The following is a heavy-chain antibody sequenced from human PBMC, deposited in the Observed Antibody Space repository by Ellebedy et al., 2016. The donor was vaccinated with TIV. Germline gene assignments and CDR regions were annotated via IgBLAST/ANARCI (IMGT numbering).Heavy chain of an antibody. CDR1: GFIFSSYA. V-gene: IGHV3-23*01. CDR2: ISGSGGST. CDR3: ASRVLDRIDYYYYGMDV. Sequence: GGSLRLPCAASGFIFSSYAMSWVRQAPGKGPEWVSSISGSGGSTYYADSVKGRFTISRDNSKNTLYLQMNSLRAEDTAVYYCASRVLDRIDYYYYGMDVWGQGTTVTVSS. D-gene: IGHD4/OR15-4a*01. J-gene: IGHJ6*02.